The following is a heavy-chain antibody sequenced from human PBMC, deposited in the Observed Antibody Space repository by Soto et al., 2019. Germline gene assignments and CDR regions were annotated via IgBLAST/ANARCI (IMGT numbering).Heavy chain of an antibody. CDR1: GGTFSSYT. V-gene: IGHV1-69*08. CDR3: ARDKSIVVVPAEDAFDI. Sequence: QVQLVQSGAEVKKPGSSVKVSCKASGGTFSSYTISWVRQAPGQGLEWMGRIIPILGIANYAQKFQGRVTIHAEKSTSTAYMELSSLRSEDTAVYYWARDKSIVVVPAEDAFDIWGQGTMVTVSS. CDR2: IIPILGIA. J-gene: IGHJ3*02. D-gene: IGHD2-2*01.